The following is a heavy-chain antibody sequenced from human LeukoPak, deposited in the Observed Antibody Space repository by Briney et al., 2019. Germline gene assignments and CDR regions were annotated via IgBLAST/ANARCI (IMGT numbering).Heavy chain of an antibody. CDR2: IKSKTDGGTT. Sequence: GGSLRLSCAASGFTFSNAWMSWVRQAPGKGLEWVGRIKSKTDGGTTDYAAPVKGRFTISRDDSKNTLYLQMNSLKPEDTAVYYCTTADDAYYYYYGMDVWGKGTTVTVSS. D-gene: IGHD1-1*01. CDR3: TTADDAYYYYYGMDV. CDR1: GFTFSNAW. J-gene: IGHJ6*04. V-gene: IGHV3-15*01.